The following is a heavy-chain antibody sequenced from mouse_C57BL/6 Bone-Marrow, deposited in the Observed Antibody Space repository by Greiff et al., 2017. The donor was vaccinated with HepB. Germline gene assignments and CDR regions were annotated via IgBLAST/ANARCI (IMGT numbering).Heavy chain of an antibody. V-gene: IGHV5-2*01. CDR3: ARSRYDYDAWYFDV. CDR1: EYEFPSHD. Sequence: EVQGVESGGGLVQPGESLKLSCESNEYEFPSHDMSWVRKTPEKRLELVAAINSDGGSTYYPDTMERRFIISRDNTKKTLYLQMSSLRSEDTALYYCARSRYDYDAWYFDVWGTGTKVTVSS. J-gene: IGHJ1*03. CDR2: INSDGGST. D-gene: IGHD2-4*01.